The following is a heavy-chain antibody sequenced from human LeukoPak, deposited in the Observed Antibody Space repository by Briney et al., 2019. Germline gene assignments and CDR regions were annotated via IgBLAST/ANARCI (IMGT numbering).Heavy chain of an antibody. J-gene: IGHJ4*02. CDR3: ARTPKPFTTGAIFDY. V-gene: IGHV4-38-2*02. D-gene: IGHD1-1*01. CDR2: IYHSGST. Sequence: SETLSLTCTVSGYSISSGYYWGWIRQPPGKGLEWIGSIYHSGSTYYNPSLKSRVTISVDTSKNQFSLKLSSVTAADTAVYYCARTPKPFTTGAIFDYWGQGTLVTVSS. CDR1: GYSISSGYY.